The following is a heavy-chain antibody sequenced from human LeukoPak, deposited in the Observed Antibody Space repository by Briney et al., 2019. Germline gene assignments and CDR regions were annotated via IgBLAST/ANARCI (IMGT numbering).Heavy chain of an antibody. V-gene: IGHV3-33*01. CDR2: IWYDGSNK. D-gene: IGHD3-16*02. CDR1: GFTFSSYG. Sequence: GGSLRLSCAASGFTFSSYGMHWVRQAPGKGLEWVAVIWYDGSNKYYAGSVKGRFTISRDNSKNTLYLQMNSLRAEDTAVYYCATAHYVWGSYRYTEDFWGQGTLVTVSS. J-gene: IGHJ4*02. CDR3: ATAHYVWGSYRYTEDF.